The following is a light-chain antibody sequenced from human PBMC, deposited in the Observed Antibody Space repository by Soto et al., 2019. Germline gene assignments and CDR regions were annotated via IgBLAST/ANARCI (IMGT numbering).Light chain of an antibody. J-gene: IGKJ2*01. CDR3: QQDNNWPLYT. CDR2: GAS. CDR1: QSINSN. V-gene: IGKV3-15*01. Sequence: ETVMTQSPATLSVSPGEKATLSCRAGQSINSNLAWYQQKPGQAPRLLIAGASIRATDVPARFSGSGSETEFTLTISSLQSEDFAVYFCQQDNNWPLYTFGQGTKLEIK.